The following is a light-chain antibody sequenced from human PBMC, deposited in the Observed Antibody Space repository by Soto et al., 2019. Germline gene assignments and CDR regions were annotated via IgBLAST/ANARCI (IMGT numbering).Light chain of an antibody. CDR3: QQYGSSPRT. J-gene: IGKJ1*01. CDR1: QSVSSSY. CDR2: GAS. Sequence: EIVLTQSPGTLSLSPGERATLSCRASQSVSSSYLAWYQQKPGQAPRLLIYGASSRATGIPDRFSGSGSGPDFPLTISSRGPEDFAVYYCQQYGSSPRTFGQGTKLE. V-gene: IGKV3-20*01.